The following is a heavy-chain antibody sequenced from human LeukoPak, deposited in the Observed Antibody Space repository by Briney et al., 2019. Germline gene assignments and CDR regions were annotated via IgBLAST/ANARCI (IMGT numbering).Heavy chain of an antibody. CDR1: GGTFSSYA. V-gene: IGHV1-69*06. J-gene: IGHJ1*01. D-gene: IGHD2-2*01. Sequence: SVKVSCKASGGTFSSYAISWVRQAPGQGLEWMGGIIPIFGAPNYAQKFQGRVTMTEDTSTDTAYMELSSLRPEDTAVYYCSSTTRGYFQHWGQGTLVTVSS. CDR3: SSTTRGYFQH. CDR2: IIPIFGAP.